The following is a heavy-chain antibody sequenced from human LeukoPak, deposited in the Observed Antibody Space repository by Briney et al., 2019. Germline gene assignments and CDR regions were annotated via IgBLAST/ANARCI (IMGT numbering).Heavy chain of an antibody. Sequence: PGGSLRLSCAASGFTFSSSWIHWVRQAPGKGLVWVSRINSDGSSTTYADSVKGRFTISRDNAKNSLYLQMDSLRAEDRAVYYCARDRVGANTWGYFDYWGQGTPVTVSS. V-gene: IGHV3-74*01. D-gene: IGHD1-26*01. J-gene: IGHJ4*02. CDR1: GFTFSSSW. CDR2: INSDGSST. CDR3: ARDRVGANTWGYFDY.